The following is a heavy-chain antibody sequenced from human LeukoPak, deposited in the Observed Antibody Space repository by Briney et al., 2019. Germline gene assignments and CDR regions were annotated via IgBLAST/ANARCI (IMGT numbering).Heavy chain of an antibody. CDR1: GGSFSGYY. CDR2: INHSGST. D-gene: IGHD6-19*01. CDR3: ARGPRRGSSGWYGEWYYFDY. J-gene: IGHJ4*02. Sequence: SETLSLTCAVYGGSFSGYYWSWIRQPPGKGLEWIGEINHSGSTNYNPSLKSRVTISVDTSKNQFSLKLSSVTAADTAVYYCARGPRRGSSGWYGEWYYFDYWGQGTLVTVSS. V-gene: IGHV4-34*01.